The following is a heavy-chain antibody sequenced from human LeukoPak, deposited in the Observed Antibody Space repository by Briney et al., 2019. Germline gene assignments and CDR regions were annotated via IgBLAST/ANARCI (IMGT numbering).Heavy chain of an antibody. J-gene: IGHJ4*02. Sequence: SVKVSCKASGGTSSSYTISWVRQAPGQGLEWMGRIIPILGIANYAQKFQDRVTITADKSTNTAYMELSSLRSEGTDVYYCAREDDFWSGYYRFDYWGQGTLVTVSS. V-gene: IGHV1-69*04. CDR2: IIPILGIA. CDR3: AREDDFWSGYYRFDY. D-gene: IGHD3-3*01. CDR1: GGTSSSYT.